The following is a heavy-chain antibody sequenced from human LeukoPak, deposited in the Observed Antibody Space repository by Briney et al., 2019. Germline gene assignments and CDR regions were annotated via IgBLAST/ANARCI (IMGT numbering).Heavy chain of an antibody. Sequence: GGSLRLSCAASGFTFSSYSMNWVRQAPGKGLEWVSSISSRSSYIYYADSVKDRFTISRDNAKNSLYLQMNSLRAEDTAVYYCARGPGYCSSTSCYGPFDPWGQGTLVTVSS. V-gene: IGHV3-21*01. J-gene: IGHJ5*02. CDR2: ISSRSSYI. CDR3: ARGPGYCSSTSCYGPFDP. CDR1: GFTFSSYS. D-gene: IGHD2-2*01.